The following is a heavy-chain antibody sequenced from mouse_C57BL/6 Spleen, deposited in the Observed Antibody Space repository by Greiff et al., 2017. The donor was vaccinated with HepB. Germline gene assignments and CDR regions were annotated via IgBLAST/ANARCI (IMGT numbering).Heavy chain of an antibody. CDR2: IDPSDSYT. CDR1: GYTFTSYW. CDR3: ARKGALLYFDY. V-gene: IGHV1-69*01. D-gene: IGHD1-1*01. J-gene: IGHJ2*01. Sequence: LQQPGAELVMPGASVKLSCTASGYTFTSYWMHWVKQRPGQGLEWIGEIDPSDSYTNYNQKFKGKSTLTVDKSSSTAYMQLSSLTSEDSAVYYCARKGALLYFDYWGQGTTLTVSS.